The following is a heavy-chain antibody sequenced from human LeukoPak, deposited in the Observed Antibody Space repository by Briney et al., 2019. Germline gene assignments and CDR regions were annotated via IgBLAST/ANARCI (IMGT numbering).Heavy chain of an antibody. D-gene: IGHD6-19*01. J-gene: IGHJ4*02. CDR2: ISYDGSNK. Sequence: PGRSLRLSCAASGFTFSRYGMHWVRQAPGKGLEWVTAISYDGSNKYYADSVKGRFTISRDNSKNTLYVQMNSLRAEDTAVYYCARKSVAVAGPLDYWGQGTLVTVSS. CDR3: ARKSVAVAGPLDY. V-gene: IGHV3-30*04. CDR1: GFTFSRYG.